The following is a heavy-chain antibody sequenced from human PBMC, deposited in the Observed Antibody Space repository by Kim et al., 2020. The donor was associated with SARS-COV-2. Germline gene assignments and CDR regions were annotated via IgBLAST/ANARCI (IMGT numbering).Heavy chain of an antibody. CDR2: T. Sequence: TFHDDAVRGRFTISRDISQSTLYLQSDSLRAEDTALYYCAKDVWGYSGMDVWGQGTTVTVSS. J-gene: IGHJ6*02. CDR3: AKDVWGYSGMDV. D-gene: IGHD3-16*02. V-gene: IGHV3-23*01.